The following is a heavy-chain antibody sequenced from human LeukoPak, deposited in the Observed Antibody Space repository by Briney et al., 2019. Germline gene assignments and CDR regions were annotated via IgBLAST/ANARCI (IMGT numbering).Heavy chain of an antibody. CDR2: TRNKANSYTT. D-gene: IGHD4-11*01. CDR3: ARDSYSKNDY. V-gene: IGHV3-72*01. J-gene: IGHJ4*02. Sequence: GGSLRLSCAASGFTFSSYAMSWVRRAPGKGQEWVGRTRNKANSYTTEYAASVKGRFTISRDDSKNSLYLQMNSLRAEDTAVYFCARDSYSKNDYWGQGTLVTVSS. CDR1: GFTFSSYA.